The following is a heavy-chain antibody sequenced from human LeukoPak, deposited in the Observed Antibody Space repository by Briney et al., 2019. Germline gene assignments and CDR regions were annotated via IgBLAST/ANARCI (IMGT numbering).Heavy chain of an antibody. D-gene: IGHD4-23*01. V-gene: IGHV3-48*03. Sequence: PGGSLRLSCAASGFTFSSYEMNWVRQAPGKGLEWVSYISSSGSTIYYADSVQGRFTISRDNAKNSLYLQMNSLRAEDTAVYYCARNIRYGGKTFDIWGQGTMVTVSS. CDR2: ISSSGSTI. CDR1: GFTFSSYE. CDR3: ARNIRYGGKTFDI. J-gene: IGHJ3*02.